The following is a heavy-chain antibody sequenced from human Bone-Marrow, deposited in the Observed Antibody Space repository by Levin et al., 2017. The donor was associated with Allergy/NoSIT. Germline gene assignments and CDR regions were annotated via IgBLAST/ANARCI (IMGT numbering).Heavy chain of an antibody. D-gene: IGHD5-12*01. CDR1: GFTFSSYG. Sequence: GESLKISCAASGFTFSSYGMHWVRQAPGKGLEWVAVISYDGSNKYYADSVKGRFTISRDNSKNTLYLQMNSLRAEDTAVYYCAKSPRRYSGYDYQDYWGQGTLVTVSS. V-gene: IGHV3-30*18. CDR2: ISYDGSNK. J-gene: IGHJ4*02. CDR3: AKSPRRYSGYDYQDY.